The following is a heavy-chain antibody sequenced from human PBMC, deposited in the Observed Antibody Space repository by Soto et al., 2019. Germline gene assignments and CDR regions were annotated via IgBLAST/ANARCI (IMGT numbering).Heavy chain of an antibody. CDR1: GYSISSGYH. CDR2: IYHSGTS. D-gene: IGHD3-10*02. V-gene: IGHV4-38-2*02. J-gene: IGHJ4*02. CDR3: AREAYDRADY. Sequence: PSETLSLTGDVSGYSISSGYHWGWNRQPPGKGLEWIGSIYHSGTSYYNPSLMIRVRISVDTSKNQFSLKVTSVTAADTAVYYCAREAYDRADYWGQGTQVPVSS.